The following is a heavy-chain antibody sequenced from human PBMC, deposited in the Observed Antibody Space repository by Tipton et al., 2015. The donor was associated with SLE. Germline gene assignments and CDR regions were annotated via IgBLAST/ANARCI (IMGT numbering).Heavy chain of an antibody. V-gene: IGHV4-59*01. Sequence: GLVKPSETLSLTCTVSGGSISSYYWSWIRQPPGKGLEWIGNIYYTGRTNYNPSLKSRVTISLDTSKNQFSLKLNSATAADTAVYYCAKADGVVGGQVPYWYFDLWGRGTLVSVSS. CDR3: AKADGVVGGQVPYWYFDL. CDR2: IYYTGRT. J-gene: IGHJ2*01. CDR1: GGSISSYY. D-gene: IGHD1-26*01.